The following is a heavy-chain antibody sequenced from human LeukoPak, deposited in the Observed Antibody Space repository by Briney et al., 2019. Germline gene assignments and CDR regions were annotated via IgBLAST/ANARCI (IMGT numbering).Heavy chain of an antibody. CDR2: IWYDGSNK. Sequence: GRSLRLSCAASGFTFSSYGMHWVRQAPGKGLEWVAVIWYDGSNKYYADSVKGRFTISRDNSKNTLYLQMNSLRAEDTAVYYCARDTNYIYYYGMDVWGQGTTVTVSS. V-gene: IGHV3-33*01. D-gene: IGHD4/OR15-4a*01. CDR1: GFTFSSYG. CDR3: ARDTNYIYYYGMDV. J-gene: IGHJ6*02.